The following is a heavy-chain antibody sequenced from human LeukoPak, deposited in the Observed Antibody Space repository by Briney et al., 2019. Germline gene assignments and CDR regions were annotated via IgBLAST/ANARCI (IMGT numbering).Heavy chain of an antibody. Sequence: SETLSLTCAVSGGSISSGGYSWSWIRQPPGKGLEWIGYIYHSGSTNYNPSLKSRVTISVDTSKNQFSLKLSSVTAADTAVYYCARDVPMNSFDPWGQGTLVTVSS. D-gene: IGHD2-2*01. V-gene: IGHV4-30-2*01. CDR1: GGSISSGGYS. J-gene: IGHJ5*02. CDR2: IYHSGST. CDR3: ARDVPMNSFDP.